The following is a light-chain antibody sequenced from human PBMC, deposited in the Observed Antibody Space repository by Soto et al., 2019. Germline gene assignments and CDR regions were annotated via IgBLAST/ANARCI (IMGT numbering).Light chain of an antibody. V-gene: IGKV1-9*01. CDR2: GAS. CDR1: QGIINY. Sequence: IQLTQSPSSLSASVGDRVTITCRASQGIINYLAWYQQKPGKAPKLLIYGASTLQSGVPSRFGGSGSGTVFTLTISSLQSDDFAVYYCQQYLDWPRTFGQGTKVEIK. CDR3: QQYLDWPRT. J-gene: IGKJ1*01.